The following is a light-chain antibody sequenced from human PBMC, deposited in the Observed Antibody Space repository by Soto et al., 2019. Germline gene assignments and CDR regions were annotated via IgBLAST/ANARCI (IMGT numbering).Light chain of an antibody. V-gene: IGLV2-14*01. J-gene: IGLJ2*01. CDR1: SSDVGGYDY. CDR2: DVS. CDR3: SSYTGSSTVV. Sequence: QSVLTQPASVSGSPGQSITISCTGTSSDVGGYDYVSWFQQHPGKAPKLMIYDVSNRPSGVCHRFTGSKSGNTASLTISGLQAEDEADYYCSSYTGSSTVVFGGGTKLTVL.